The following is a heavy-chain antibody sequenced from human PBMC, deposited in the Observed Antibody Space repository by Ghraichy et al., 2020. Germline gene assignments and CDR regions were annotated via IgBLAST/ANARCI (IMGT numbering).Heavy chain of an antibody. CDR3: ARDGGNWVFDY. CDR2: ISSSSSTI. V-gene: IGHV3-48*01. Sequence: GSLNISCAASGFTFSSYSMNWVRQAPGKGLEWVSYISSSSSTIYYADSVKGRFTISRDNAKNSLYLQMNSLRAEDTAVYYCARDGGNWVFDYWGQGTLVTVSS. CDR1: GFTFSSYS. D-gene: IGHD4-23*01. J-gene: IGHJ4*02.